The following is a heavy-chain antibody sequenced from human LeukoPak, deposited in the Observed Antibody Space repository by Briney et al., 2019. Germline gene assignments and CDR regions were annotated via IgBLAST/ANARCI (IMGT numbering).Heavy chain of an antibody. CDR3: ARPSSGSGSKPALDY. CDR2: INPNSGGT. D-gene: IGHD1-26*01. Sequence: ASVKVSRKASGYTFTGYYMHWVRQAPGQGLEWMGRINPNSGGTNYAQKFQGRVTMTRDTSISTAYMVLSRLRSDDTAVYYCARPSSGSGSKPALDYWGQGTLVTVSS. CDR1: GYTFTGYY. J-gene: IGHJ4*02. V-gene: IGHV1-2*06.